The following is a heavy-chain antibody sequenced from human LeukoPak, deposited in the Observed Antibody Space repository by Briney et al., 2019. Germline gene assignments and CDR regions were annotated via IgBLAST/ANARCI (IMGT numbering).Heavy chain of an antibody. V-gene: IGHV3-30-3*01. D-gene: IGHD1-14*01. CDR2: ISYDGSNK. CDR3: ANHAEGPDY. Sequence: GGSLRLSCAASGFTFSSYATHWVRQAPGKGLEWVAVISYDGSNKYYADSVKGRFTISRDNSKNTLYLQMNTLRPEDTAVYYCANHAEGPDYWGQGTLVTVSS. J-gene: IGHJ4*02. CDR1: GFTFSSYA.